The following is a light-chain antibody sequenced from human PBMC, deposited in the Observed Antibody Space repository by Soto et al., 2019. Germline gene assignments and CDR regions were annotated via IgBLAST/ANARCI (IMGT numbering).Light chain of an antibody. CDR2: TAS. CDR1: QSISWY. J-gene: IGKJ1*01. Sequence: DIQMTQSPSSLSASVGDRVTITCRASQSISWYLNWYQQKPGKAPKLLIYTASSLQSGVPSRFSGSGSGTDFTLTITSLQPEDFATYYCQQSFSTLWTFGQGTKMEIK. V-gene: IGKV1-39*01. CDR3: QQSFSTLWT.